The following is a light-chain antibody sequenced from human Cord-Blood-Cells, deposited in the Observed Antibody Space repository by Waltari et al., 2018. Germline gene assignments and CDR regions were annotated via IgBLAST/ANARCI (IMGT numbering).Light chain of an antibody. CDR2: DGG. V-gene: IGLV2-23*01. CDR3: CSYAGSSTWV. Sequence: QSALTQPASVSGSPGQSITISSPGTSSDVGSYNLVSWYQQHPGKAPKLMIYDGGKRPSGISHRFSGSKTGNTASLTISGLQAEDEADYYCCSYAGSSTWVFGGGTKLTVL. CDR1: SSDVGSYNL. J-gene: IGLJ3*02.